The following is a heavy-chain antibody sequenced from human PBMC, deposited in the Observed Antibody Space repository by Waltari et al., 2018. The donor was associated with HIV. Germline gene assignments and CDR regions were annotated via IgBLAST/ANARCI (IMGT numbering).Heavy chain of an antibody. J-gene: IGHJ3*02. V-gene: IGHV5-51*01. Sequence: EVQLVQSGAEVKKPGEALKIYCKGSGYSFTSSWIAWVRQIPGKGLECMGIIYPGDSDSRYSPSFQGQVTMSADKSMSTAYLQWSSLKASDTAMYYCARHTHDYLFDIWGQGTMVIVSS. CDR3: ARHTHDYLFDI. D-gene: IGHD3-16*01. CDR1: GYSFTSSW. CDR2: IYPGDSDS.